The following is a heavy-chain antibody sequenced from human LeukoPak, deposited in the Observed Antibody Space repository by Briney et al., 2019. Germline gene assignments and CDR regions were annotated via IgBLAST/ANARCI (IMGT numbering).Heavy chain of an antibody. CDR3: ARDTSWANIAVAGTRFDY. V-gene: IGHV3-7*01. J-gene: IGHJ4*02. Sequence: GGSLRLSCAASGFTFSSYWMGWVRQAPGKGLEWVANINQDGSKRYYVDSVKGRFTISSGNAKKSLYLQMNSLRAEDTAEYYFARDTSWANIAVAGTRFDYWGQGTLVTVPS. CDR2: INQDGSKR. D-gene: IGHD6-19*01. CDR1: GFTFSSYW.